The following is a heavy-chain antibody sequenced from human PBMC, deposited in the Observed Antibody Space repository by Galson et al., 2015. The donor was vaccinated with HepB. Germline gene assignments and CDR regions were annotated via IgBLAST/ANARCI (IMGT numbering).Heavy chain of an antibody. Sequence: SVKVSCKASGYTFTSYAMHWVRQAPGQRLEWMGWINAGNGNTKYSQKFQGRVTITRDTSANTAYMELSSLRSEDTAVYYCARGGGVYWYFDLWGRGTLVTVSS. CDR2: INAGNGNT. J-gene: IGHJ2*01. CDR1: GYTFTSYA. CDR3: ARGGGVYWYFDL. V-gene: IGHV1-3*01.